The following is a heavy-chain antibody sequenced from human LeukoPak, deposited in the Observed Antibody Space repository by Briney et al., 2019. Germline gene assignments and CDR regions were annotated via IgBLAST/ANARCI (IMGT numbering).Heavy chain of an antibody. V-gene: IGHV1-69*04. D-gene: IGHD3-22*01. CDR1: GGTFSSYA. CDR3: ARGLAYEDGMDV. CDR2: IIPILGIA. Sequence: EASVKVSCKASGGTFSSYAISWVRQAPGQGLEWMGRIIPILGIANYAQKFQGRVTITADKSTSTAYMELSSLRSEDTAAYYCARGLAYEDGMDVWGQGTTVTVSS. J-gene: IGHJ6*02.